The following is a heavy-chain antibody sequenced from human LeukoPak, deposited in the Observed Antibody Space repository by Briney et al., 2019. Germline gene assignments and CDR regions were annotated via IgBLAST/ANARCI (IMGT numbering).Heavy chain of an antibody. CDR3: AGNPRDIVVVPAAPLGYYYGMDV. J-gene: IGHJ6*02. CDR2: INHSGST. CDR1: GGSFSGYY. D-gene: IGHD2-2*01. Sequence: PSETLSLTCAVYGGSFSGYYWSWIRQPPGKGLEWIGEINHSGSTNYNPSLKSRVTISVDTSKNQFSLKLSSVTAADTAVYYCAGNPRDIVVVPAAPLGYYYGMDVWGQGTMITVSS. V-gene: IGHV4-34*01.